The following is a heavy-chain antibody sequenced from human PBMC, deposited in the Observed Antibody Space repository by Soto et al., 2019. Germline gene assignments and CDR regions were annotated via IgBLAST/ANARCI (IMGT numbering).Heavy chain of an antibody. J-gene: IGHJ6*02. Sequence: GGSLSLSCAASGGYFRSYGIHWVRQAPGKGLEWVAVISKDGNNEFYVDSVKGRFTISRDNSKNTLYLQMNSLRTEDTAVYYCAKDLYEIVXVPAAPPYYYYGMDVWGQGTTVTVSS. CDR3: AKDLYEIVXVPAAPPYYYYGMDV. CDR2: ISKDGNNE. V-gene: IGHV3-30*18. D-gene: IGHD2-2*01. CDR1: GGYFRSYG.